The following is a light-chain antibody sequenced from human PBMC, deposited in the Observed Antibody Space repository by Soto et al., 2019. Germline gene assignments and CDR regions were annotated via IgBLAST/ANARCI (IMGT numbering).Light chain of an antibody. CDR1: HDISDY. V-gene: IGKV1-33*01. CDR2: DAS. Sequence: DVQMTQSPSSLSAAVGDRVTITCQASHDISDYVNWYQHKPGEAPKLLLYDASKVEAGVPSRFSGRGSGTDFTFSISSMQAEDIATYYWQQYDNVPLTFGGGTNVELK. J-gene: IGKJ4*02. CDR3: QQYDNVPLT.